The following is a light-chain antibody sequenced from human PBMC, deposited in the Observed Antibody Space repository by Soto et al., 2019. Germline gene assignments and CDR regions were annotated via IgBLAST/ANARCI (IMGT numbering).Light chain of an antibody. CDR1: SRDVGAYDY. V-gene: IGLV2-14*03. J-gene: IGLJ1*01. Sequence: QSALTQPASVSGSPGQSLTISCTGTSRDVGAYDYVSWYLQYPDKAPHLLIYYVDHRPSGVSSRFSGSKSGNTASLTISGRQAEDEGDYYCCSYADGSMYFFGTQTKVT. CDR2: YVD. CDR3: CSYADGSMYF.